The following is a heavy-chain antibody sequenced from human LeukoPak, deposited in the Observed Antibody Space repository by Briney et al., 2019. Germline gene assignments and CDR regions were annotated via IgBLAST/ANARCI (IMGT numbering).Heavy chain of an antibody. CDR1: GYTFTSYG. CDR3: ARKLTAPEESYIWFDP. D-gene: IGHD2-21*02. J-gene: IGHJ5*02. V-gene: IGHV1-18*01. Sequence: ASLKVSCKASGYTFTSYGISWVRQAPGQGLEWMGWISAYNGNTNYAQKLQGRVTMTTDTSTSTAYMELRSLRSDDTAVYYCARKLTAPEESYIWFDPWGQGTLVTVSS. CDR2: ISAYNGNT.